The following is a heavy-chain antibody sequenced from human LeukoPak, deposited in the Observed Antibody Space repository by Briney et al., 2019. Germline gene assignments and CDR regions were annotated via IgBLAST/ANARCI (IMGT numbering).Heavy chain of an antibody. J-gene: IGHJ6*03. V-gene: IGHV1-69*05. CDR3: ARGISDCRSTSCYTGRYYYMDV. Sequence: ASVKVSCKASGGTFSNYAISWVRQAPGQGLEWMGGIVPIFGTANYALKFQGRVTITTDESTFTAYMALRSLRSEDTAVYYCARGISDCRSTSCYTGRYYYMDVWGKGTTVTVSS. CDR1: GGTFSNYA. D-gene: IGHD2-2*02. CDR2: IVPIFGTA.